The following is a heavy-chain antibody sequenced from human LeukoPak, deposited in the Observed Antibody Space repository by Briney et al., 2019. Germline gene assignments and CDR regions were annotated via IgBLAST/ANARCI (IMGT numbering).Heavy chain of an antibody. CDR3: ARNVYVAVAGTFVYYYYYMDV. CDR1: GYTFTSHV. D-gene: IGHD6-19*01. CDR2: INTNTGNP. J-gene: IGHJ6*03. Sequence: ASVKVSCKASGYTFTSHVINWVRQAPGQGLEWMGWINTNTGNPTYAQGFTGRFVFSLDTSVSTAYLQISSLKAEDTAVYYCARNVYVAVAGTFVYYYYYMDVWGKGTTVTVSS. V-gene: IGHV7-4-1*02.